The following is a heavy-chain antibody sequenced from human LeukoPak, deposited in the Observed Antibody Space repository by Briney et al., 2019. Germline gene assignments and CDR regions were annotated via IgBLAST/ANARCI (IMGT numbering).Heavy chain of an antibody. CDR2: IYPGDSDI. CDR3: ARVSDWLGSGHYYYYYGMDV. V-gene: IGHV5-51*01. CDR1: GYSFTSYW. D-gene: IGHD3-9*01. J-gene: IGHJ6*02. Sequence: GESLKISCKGSGYSFTSYWIGWVRQMPGKGLEWMGIIYPGDSDIRYSPSFQGQVTISADKSISTAYLQWSSLKASDTAMYYCARVSDWLGSGHYYYYYGMDVWGQGTTVTVSS.